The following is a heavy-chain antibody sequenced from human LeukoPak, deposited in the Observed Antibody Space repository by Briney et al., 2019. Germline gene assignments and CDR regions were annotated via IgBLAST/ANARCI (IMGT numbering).Heavy chain of an antibody. CDR1: GGSISSSSYY. CDR2: IYYSGST. D-gene: IGHD6-13*01. V-gene: IGHV4-39*07. Sequence: PSETLSLTCPVSGGSISSSSYYWGWIRQPPGKGLEWIGSIYYSGSTYYNPSLKSRVTISVDTSKNQFSLKLSSVTAADTAVYYCARDIGAAAAPPSYFDYWGQGTLVTVSS. CDR3: ARDIGAAAAPPSYFDY. J-gene: IGHJ4*02.